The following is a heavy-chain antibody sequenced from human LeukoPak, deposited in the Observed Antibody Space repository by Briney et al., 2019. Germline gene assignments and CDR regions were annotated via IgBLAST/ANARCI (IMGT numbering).Heavy chain of an antibody. V-gene: IGHV1-18*01. Sequence: ASVKVSCKASGYTLTSYGISRVRQAPGQGLEWMGWISAYNGNTNYAQKLQGRVTMTTDTSTSTAYMELRSLRSDDTAVYYCAITTGDILTGYYKVVDYWGQGTLVTVSS. D-gene: IGHD3-9*01. CDR1: GYTLTSYG. CDR2: ISAYNGNT. CDR3: AITTGDILTGYYKVVDY. J-gene: IGHJ4*02.